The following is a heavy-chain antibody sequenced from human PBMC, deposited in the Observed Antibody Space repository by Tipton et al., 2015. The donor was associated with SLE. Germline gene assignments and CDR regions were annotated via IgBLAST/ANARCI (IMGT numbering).Heavy chain of an antibody. V-gene: IGHV4-39*07. CDR1: GGSISTSGFY. D-gene: IGHD3-3*01. CDR2: IYYSGIT. J-gene: IGHJ4*02. CDR3: ARAIGVNYFNF. Sequence: TLSLTCTVSGGSISTSGFYWGWIRQPPGRGLEWIGSIYYSGITYYNPSLKSRVTISLDMSKNQFSLMLTSVTAADTAVYYCARAIGVNYFNFWGQGILVNVSS.